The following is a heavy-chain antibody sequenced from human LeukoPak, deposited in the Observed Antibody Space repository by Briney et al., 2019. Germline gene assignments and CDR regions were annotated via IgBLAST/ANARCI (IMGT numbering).Heavy chain of an antibody. J-gene: IGHJ3*02. CDR1: GGSISSHY. D-gene: IGHD5-12*01. V-gene: IGHV4-59*11. CDR2: IYYSGST. Sequence: KPSETLSLTCTVSGGSISSHYWSWMRHPPGKALEWIGYIYYSGSTNYNPSLKSRVTISVDTSKNQFSLKLSSVTAADTAVYYCARSPLVYSGYVRRPDAFDIWGQGTMVTVSS. CDR3: ARSPLVYSGYVRRPDAFDI.